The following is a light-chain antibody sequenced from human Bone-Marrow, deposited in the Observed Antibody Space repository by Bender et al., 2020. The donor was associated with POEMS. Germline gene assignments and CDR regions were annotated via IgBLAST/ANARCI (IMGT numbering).Light chain of an antibody. CDR3: AAWEDSLNGWV. CDR1: ALPERY. Sequence: SYELTQPPSVSVSPGQTARITCSADALPERYAHWYQQKPGQAPVLIIYQYTERPSGIPERFSGSKSGTSASLAISGLQSEDEADYYCAAWEDSLNGWVFGGGTKLTVL. J-gene: IGLJ3*02. CDR2: QYT. V-gene: IGLV3-25*02.